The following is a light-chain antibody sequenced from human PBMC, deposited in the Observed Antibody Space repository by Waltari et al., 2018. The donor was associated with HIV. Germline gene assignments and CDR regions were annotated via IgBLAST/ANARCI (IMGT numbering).Light chain of an antibody. V-gene: IGLV2-14*01. CDR1: SSDVGGYNY. CDR3: SSYTSSSTLV. Sequence: GTSSDVGGYNYVSWYQQHPGKAPKLMIYEVSNRPSGVSNRFSGSKSGNTASLTISGLQAEDEADYYCSSYTSSSTLVFGTGTKVTFL. CDR2: EVS. J-gene: IGLJ1*01.